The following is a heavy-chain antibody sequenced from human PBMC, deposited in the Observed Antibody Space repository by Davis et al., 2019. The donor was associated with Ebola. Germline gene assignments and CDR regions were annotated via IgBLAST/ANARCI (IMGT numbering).Heavy chain of an antibody. Sequence: GESLKISCAASGFSFSSYWMSWVRQAPGKGLVWVSRINSDGSSTSYADSVKGRFTISRDNAKNTLYLQMNSLRAEDTAVYYCARGGRIELLWFGELLENWFDPWGQGTLVTVSS. CDR1: GFSFSSYW. CDR2: INSDGSST. CDR3: ARGGRIELLWFGELLENWFDP. D-gene: IGHD3-10*01. J-gene: IGHJ5*02. V-gene: IGHV3-74*01.